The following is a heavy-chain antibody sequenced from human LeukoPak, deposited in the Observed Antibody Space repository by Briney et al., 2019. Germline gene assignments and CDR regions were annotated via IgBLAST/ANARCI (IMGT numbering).Heavy chain of an antibody. CDR1: GGSVSRADYY. V-gene: IGHV4-61*08. J-gene: IGHJ4*02. CDR3: ARVTVSGSHPYFDY. D-gene: IGHD3-22*01. Sequence: SETLSLTCTVSGGSVSRADYYWSWVRQPPGHDPEWCGYIYYSGSTYYNPSLKSRVTISVDTSKNQFSLKLSSVTAADTAVYYCARVTVSGSHPYFDYWGQGTLVTVSS. CDR2: IYYSGST.